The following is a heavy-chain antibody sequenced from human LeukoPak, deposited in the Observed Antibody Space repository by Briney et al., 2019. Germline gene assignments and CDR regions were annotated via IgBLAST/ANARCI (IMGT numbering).Heavy chain of an antibody. V-gene: IGHV3-11*04. CDR1: GFTFSDYY. CDR2: ISSSGSTI. CDR3: ARSGDFHYYYYYYMDV. J-gene: IGHJ6*03. Sequence: GGSLRLSCAASGFTFSDYYMSWIRQAPGKGLEWVSYISSSGSTIYYADSVKGRFTISRDNAKNSLYLQMNSLRAEDTAVYYCARSGDFHYYYYYYMDVWGKGTTVTVSS. D-gene: IGHD7-27*01.